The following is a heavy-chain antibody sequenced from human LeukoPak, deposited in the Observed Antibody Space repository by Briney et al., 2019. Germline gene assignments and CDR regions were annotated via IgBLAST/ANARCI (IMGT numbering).Heavy chain of an antibody. CDR2: ISSSSSYI. Sequence: GGSLRLSCAASGFTFSSYSMNWVRQAPGKGLEWVSSISSSSSYIYYADSVKGRFTISRDNAKNSLYLQMNSLRAEDTAVYYCARDAYVAAAGYYYYYMDVWGKGTTVTVSS. D-gene: IGHD6-13*01. V-gene: IGHV3-21*01. CDR3: ARDAYVAAAGYYYYYMDV. J-gene: IGHJ6*03. CDR1: GFTFSSYS.